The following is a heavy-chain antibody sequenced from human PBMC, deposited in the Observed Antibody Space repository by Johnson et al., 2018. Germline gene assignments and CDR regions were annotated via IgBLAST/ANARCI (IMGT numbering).Heavy chain of an antibody. J-gene: IGHJ6*02. D-gene: IGHD2-15*01. CDR3: AKDRAPWSGDSCDYYDMDV. V-gene: IGHV3-30-3*01. CDR1: GFTFSSYA. CDR2: ISYDGSNK. Sequence: QVQLVESGGGVIQPGRSLRLSCAASGFTFSSYAMHWVRQAPGKGLEWVAVISYDGSNKYYADSVKDRFTISRDNSKNTLYLQMNSLRAEDTAFYYCAKDRAPWSGDSCDYYDMDVWGQGTTVTVSS.